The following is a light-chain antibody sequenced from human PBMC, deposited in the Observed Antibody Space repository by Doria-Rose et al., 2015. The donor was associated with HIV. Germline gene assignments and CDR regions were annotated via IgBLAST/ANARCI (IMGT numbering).Light chain of an antibody. V-gene: IGKV4-1*01. CDR3: QQYYSIPRT. J-gene: IGKJ1*01. Sequence: EIVLTQSPDSLTVSLGGRATINCKSSQSVLYSSNNKNYLAWYQQKTGQPPKLLIYWASTRESGVPDRFSGSGSGTDFTLTISSLQAEDVAVYYCQQYYSIPRTFGQGTKVEIK. CDR1: QSVLYSSNNKNY. CDR2: WAS.